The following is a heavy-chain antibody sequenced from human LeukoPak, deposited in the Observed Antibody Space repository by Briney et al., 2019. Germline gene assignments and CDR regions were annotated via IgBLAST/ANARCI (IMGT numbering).Heavy chain of an antibody. CDR2: INHSGST. CDR1: GGSFSGYY. D-gene: IGHD3-16*01. Sequence: PSETLSLTCAVYGGSFSGYYWSWIRQPPGKGLGWIGEINHSGSTNYNPSLKSRVTISVDTSKNQFSLKLSSVTAADTAVYYCARARGRVDYWGQGTLVTVSS. CDR3: ARARGRVDY. J-gene: IGHJ4*02. V-gene: IGHV4-34*01.